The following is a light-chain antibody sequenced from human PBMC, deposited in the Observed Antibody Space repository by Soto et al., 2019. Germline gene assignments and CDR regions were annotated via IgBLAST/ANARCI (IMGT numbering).Light chain of an antibody. V-gene: IGKV3-15*01. CDR3: QQFDNWPWT. Sequence: ERVIPQSPATLSVSPGGRARLYCRASQSISGALAWYQQKPGQAPRILIYGASKRATSFPARFSGSGYGTDFNLTISSLQSEDVAVYYCQQFDNWPWTFGQGTKVDIK. CDR2: GAS. CDR1: QSISGA. J-gene: IGKJ1*01.